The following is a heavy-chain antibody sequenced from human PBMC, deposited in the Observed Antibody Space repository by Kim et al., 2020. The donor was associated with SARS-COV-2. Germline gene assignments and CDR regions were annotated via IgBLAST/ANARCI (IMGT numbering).Heavy chain of an antibody. CDR3: AKDLARNVVPAAARYYYGMDV. Sequence: GGSLRLSCAASGFTFSSYGMHWVRQAPGKGLEWVAVISYDGSNKYYADSVKGRFTISRDNSKNTLYLQMNSLRAEDTAVYYCAKDLARNVVPAAARYYYGMDVWGQGTTVTVSS. V-gene: IGHV3-30*18. CDR1: GFTFSSYG. CDR2: ISYDGSNK. D-gene: IGHD2-2*01. J-gene: IGHJ6*02.